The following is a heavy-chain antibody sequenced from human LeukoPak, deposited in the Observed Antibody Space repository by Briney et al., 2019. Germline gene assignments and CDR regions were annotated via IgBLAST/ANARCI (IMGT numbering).Heavy chain of an antibody. CDR1: GYTFTGYY. D-gene: IGHD6-19*01. J-gene: IGHJ4*02. CDR3: ARAGGSGWYRIVVY. Sequence: ASVTVSCKASGYTFTGYYMHWVRQAPGQGLECMGWINPNSGGTNYAQKFQGRVTMTRDTSITTAYMELSRPRSDDTAVYYCARAGGSGWYRIVVYWGQGTLVTVSS. CDR2: INPNSGGT. V-gene: IGHV1-2*02.